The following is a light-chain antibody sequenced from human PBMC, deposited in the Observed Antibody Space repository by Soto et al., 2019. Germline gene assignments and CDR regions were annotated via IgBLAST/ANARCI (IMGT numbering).Light chain of an antibody. V-gene: IGLV2-14*01. CDR1: NSDDGGYNY. CDR3: SSYTSSSTVV. CDR2: EVS. Sequence: QSALTQPASVSGSPGQSITISCTGTNSDDGGYNYVSWYQQHPGKAPKLMIYEVSNRPSGVSNRFSGSKSGNTASLTISGLQAEDEAVYYCSSYTSSSTVVFGGGTKLTVL. J-gene: IGLJ2*01.